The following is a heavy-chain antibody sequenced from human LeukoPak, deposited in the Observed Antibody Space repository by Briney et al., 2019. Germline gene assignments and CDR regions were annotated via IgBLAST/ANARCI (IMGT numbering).Heavy chain of an antibody. J-gene: IGHJ4*02. V-gene: IGHV4-4*07. D-gene: IGHD3-9*01. Sequence: PSETLSLTCTVSGGSISSYYWSWIRQPAGKGLEWIGRMYTSGSTNYNPLFESRATISVDTSKNQFSLKLTSVTAADTAVYFCARGEDFERYYLAYWGQGTLVTVSS. CDR1: GGSISSYY. CDR2: MYTSGST. CDR3: ARGEDFERYYLAY.